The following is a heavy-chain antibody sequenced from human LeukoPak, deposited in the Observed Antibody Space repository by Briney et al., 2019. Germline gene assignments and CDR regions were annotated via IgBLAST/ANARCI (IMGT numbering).Heavy chain of an antibody. D-gene: IGHD6-13*01. V-gene: IGHV4-4*02. CDR3: ARGRGSSWYYFDY. J-gene: IGHJ4*02. CDR1: GGSISSSNW. Sequence: NPSGTLSLTCAVSGGSISSSNWWSWVRQPPGKGLEWIGEIYHSGSTNYNPSLKSRVTISVDKSKNQFSLKLSSVTAADTAVYYCARGRGSSWYYFDYWGQGTLVTVSS. CDR2: IYHSGST.